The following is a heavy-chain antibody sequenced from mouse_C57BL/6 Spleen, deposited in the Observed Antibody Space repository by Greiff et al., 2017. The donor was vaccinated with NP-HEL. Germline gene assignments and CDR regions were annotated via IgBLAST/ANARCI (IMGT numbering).Heavy chain of an antibody. J-gene: IGHJ4*01. D-gene: IGHD2-4*01. CDR2: ISSGSSTI. CDR3: ARPDYDYDGGAMDY. CDR1: GFTFSDYG. Sequence: EVHLVESGGGLVKPGGSLKLSCAASGFTFSDYGMHWVRQAPEKGLEWVAYISSGSSTIYYADTVKGRFTISRDNAKNTLFLQMTSLRSEDTAMYYCARPDYDYDGGAMDYWGQGTSVTVSS. V-gene: IGHV5-17*01.